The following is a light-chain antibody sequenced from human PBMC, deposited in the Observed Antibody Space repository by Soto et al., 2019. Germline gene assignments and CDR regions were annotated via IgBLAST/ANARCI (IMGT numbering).Light chain of an antibody. Sequence: IFLTHAPWTRSVYSGPRATLSWWVSQTLDSMVAWYQQKSGQAPRLFIYTASARAIGVPARFSGYGSGTDFTLTISSLQSEDLGVYYCQQYKDWPTTFGQGTKVDIK. CDR2: TAS. CDR1: QTLDSM. V-gene: IGKV3-15*01. CDR3: QQYKDWPTT. J-gene: IGKJ1*01.